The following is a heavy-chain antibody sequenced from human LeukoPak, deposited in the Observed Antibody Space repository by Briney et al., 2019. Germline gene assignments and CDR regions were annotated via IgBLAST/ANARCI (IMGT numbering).Heavy chain of an antibody. CDR1: GGSISSSSYY. CDR2: IYYSGNT. Sequence: SETLSLTCTVSGGSISSSSYYWDWIRQPPGKGLEWIGSIYYSGNTIYNPSLKSRVTISVDTSKNQFSLKLTSMTTADTAVYHCAGEDYFDSSGYASWRFDIWGQGTMVTVSS. CDR3: AGEDYFDSSGYASWRFDI. D-gene: IGHD3-22*01. V-gene: IGHV4-39*07. J-gene: IGHJ3*02.